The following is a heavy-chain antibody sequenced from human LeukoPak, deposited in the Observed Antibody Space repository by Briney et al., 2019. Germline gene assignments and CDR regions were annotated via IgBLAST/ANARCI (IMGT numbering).Heavy chain of an antibody. D-gene: IGHD3-9*01. Sequence: ASVKVSCKASGYTFTSYGISWVRQAPGQGLEWIGWISAYNGNTNYAQKLQGRVTMTTDTSTSTAYMELRSLRSDDTAVYYCARANYDILTGYYPEDYWGQGTLVTVSS. J-gene: IGHJ4*02. V-gene: IGHV1-18*01. CDR3: ARANYDILTGYYPEDY. CDR1: GYTFTSYG. CDR2: ISAYNGNT.